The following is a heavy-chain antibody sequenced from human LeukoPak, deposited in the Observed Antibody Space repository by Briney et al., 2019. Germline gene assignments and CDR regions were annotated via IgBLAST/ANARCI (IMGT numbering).Heavy chain of an antibody. CDR1: SGSFSGYY. Sequence: SETLSLTGAVYSGSFSGYYWSWLRQPPGKGLEWIGELNHSGSTNYNPSLKSRVTISVDTSKNQFSLKLSSVPAADTAVYYCARASSGYFDYWGQGTLVTVSS. D-gene: IGHD3-22*01. J-gene: IGHJ4*02. CDR3: ARASSGYFDY. CDR2: LNHSGST. V-gene: IGHV4-34*01.